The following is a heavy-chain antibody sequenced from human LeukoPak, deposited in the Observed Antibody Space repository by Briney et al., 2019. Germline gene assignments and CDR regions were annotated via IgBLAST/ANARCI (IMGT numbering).Heavy chain of an antibody. J-gene: IGHJ4*02. CDR3: TSGGWVRVSHDFDY. V-gene: IGHV1-18*01. Sequence: ASVKVSCKSSGYNFPRYGVSWVRLAPGQGLEWMGSIITYNGSTNFPRKFQGRVTMTADTSTSTVYMELRSLRSDDTAVYYYTSGGWVRVSHDFDYWGQGTLVTVSS. CDR2: IITYNGST. CDR1: GYNFPRYG. D-gene: IGHD6-19*01.